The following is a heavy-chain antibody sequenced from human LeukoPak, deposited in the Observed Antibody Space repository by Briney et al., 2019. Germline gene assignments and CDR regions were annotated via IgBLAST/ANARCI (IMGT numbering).Heavy chain of an antibody. CDR3: ARLHARKHYFDY. CDR2: ISAYNGNT. V-gene: IGHV1-18*01. D-gene: IGHD1-14*01. J-gene: IGHJ4*02. Sequence: ASVKVSCKASGYTFTSYGISWVRQAPGQGLEWMGWISAYNGNTNYAQKLQGRVTMTADTSTSTAYMELRSLRSDDTAVYYCARLHARKHYFDYWGQGTLVTVSS. CDR1: GYTFTSYG.